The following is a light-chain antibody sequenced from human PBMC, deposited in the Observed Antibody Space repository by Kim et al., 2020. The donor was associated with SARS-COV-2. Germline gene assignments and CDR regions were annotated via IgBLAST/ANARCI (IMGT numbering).Light chain of an antibody. CDR2: EDD. J-gene: IGLJ2*01. CDR1: SGSNDDKY. Sequence: GKTVTMSCNRSSGSNDDKYVQWYQQRPGGVPTTVIYEDDQRPCGVSDRFSGSIDNSSNSASLTISGLKTEDEADYYCQSYNRSNVVFGGGTQLTVL. V-gene: IGLV6-57*03. CDR3: QSYNRSNVV.